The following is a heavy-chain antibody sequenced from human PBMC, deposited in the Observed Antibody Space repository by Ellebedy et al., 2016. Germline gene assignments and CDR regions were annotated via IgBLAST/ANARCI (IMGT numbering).Heavy chain of an antibody. CDR3: AKAFRGVIHY. D-gene: IGHD3-10*01. CDR2: ISWNSGSI. J-gene: IGHJ4*02. V-gene: IGHV3-9*01. Sequence: GGSLRLSXAASGFTFDDYAMHWVRQAPGKGLEWVSGISWNSGSIGYADSVKGRFTISRDNAKNSLYLQMNSLRAEDTALYYCAKAFRGVIHYWGQGTLVTVSS. CDR1: GFTFDDYA.